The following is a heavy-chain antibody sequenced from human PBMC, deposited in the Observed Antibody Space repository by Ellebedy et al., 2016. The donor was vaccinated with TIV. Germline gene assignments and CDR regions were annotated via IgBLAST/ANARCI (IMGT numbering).Heavy chain of an antibody. V-gene: IGHV3-21*01. CDR1: GFTFSSYS. CDR2: ISPISSY. D-gene: IGHD2-15*01. CDR3: SRGGGCGGGTCYYPDF. J-gene: IGHJ4*02. Sequence: GESLKISCAASGFTFSSYSLNWVRQAPGKGLEWVPSISPISSYADSVRGRFTISRDNAKNSLYLQMNSLRAEDTAVYYCSRGGGCGGGTCYYPDFWGQGTLVTVSS.